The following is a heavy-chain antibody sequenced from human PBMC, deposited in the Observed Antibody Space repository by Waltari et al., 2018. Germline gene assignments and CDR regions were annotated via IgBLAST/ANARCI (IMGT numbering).Heavy chain of an antibody. J-gene: IGHJ6*02. Sequence: QVQLQESGPGLVKPSETLSLTCTVSGGSVSSGSYYLTWIRQPPGKGLEWIGYIYYSGSTNYNPSLKSRVTISVDTSKNQFSLKLSSVTAADTAVYYCARDLAAAGGMDVWGQGTTVTVSS. CDR2: IYYSGST. CDR1: GGSVSSGSYY. V-gene: IGHV4-61*01. D-gene: IGHD6-13*01. CDR3: ARDLAAAGGMDV.